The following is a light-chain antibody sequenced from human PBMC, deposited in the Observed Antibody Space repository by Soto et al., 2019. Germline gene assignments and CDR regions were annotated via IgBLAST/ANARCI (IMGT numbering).Light chain of an antibody. Sequence: QSVLTQPASVSGSPGQSITISCTGTSSDVGGYNYVSWYQQHSGKAPKLMIYDVSNRPSGVSNRFSGSKSGNTASLTISGLQAEDEADYYCGSYASSSTLEVFGTGTKVTVL. V-gene: IGLV2-14*01. CDR3: GSYASSSTLEV. CDR2: DVS. J-gene: IGLJ1*01. CDR1: SSDVGGYNY.